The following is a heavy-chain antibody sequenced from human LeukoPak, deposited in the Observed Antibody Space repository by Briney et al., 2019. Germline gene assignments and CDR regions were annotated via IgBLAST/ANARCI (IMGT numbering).Heavy chain of an antibody. Sequence: KPSETLSLTCTVSGGSISSYYWSWIRQPPGKGLEWIGYIYYSGSTNYNPSLKSRVTISVDTSKNQFSLKLSSVTAADTAVYYCARGVLYGEKPIDAFDIWGQGTMVTVSS. CDR3: ARGVLYGEKPIDAFDI. D-gene: IGHD4-17*01. V-gene: IGHV4-59*01. CDR1: GGSISSYY. CDR2: IYYSGST. J-gene: IGHJ3*02.